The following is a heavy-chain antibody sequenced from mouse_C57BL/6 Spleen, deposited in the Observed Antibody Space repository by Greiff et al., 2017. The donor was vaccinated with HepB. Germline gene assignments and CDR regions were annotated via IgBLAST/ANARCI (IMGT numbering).Heavy chain of an antibody. CDR2: ISSGGDYI. Sequence: DVHLVESGEGLVKPGGSLKLSCAASGFTFSSYAMSWVRQTPEKRLEWVAYISSGGDYIYYADTVKGRFTISRDDARNTLYLQMSSLKSEDTAMYYCTRDGDGYYLLSMDYWGQGTSVTVSS. V-gene: IGHV5-9-1*02. D-gene: IGHD2-3*01. CDR1: GFTFSSYA. J-gene: IGHJ4*01. CDR3: TRDGDGYYLLSMDY.